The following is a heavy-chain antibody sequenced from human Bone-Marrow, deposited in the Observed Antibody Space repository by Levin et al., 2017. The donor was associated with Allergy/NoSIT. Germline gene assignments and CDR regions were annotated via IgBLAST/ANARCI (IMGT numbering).Heavy chain of an antibody. V-gene: IGHV3-11*01. D-gene: IGHD6-13*01. CDR3: ARWDSSSWYMIDY. Sequence: GESLKISCAASGFTFSDYYMSWIRQAPGKGLEWVSYISSSGSTIYYADSVKGRFTISRDNAKNSLYLQMNSLRAEDTAVYYCARWDSSSWYMIDYWGQGTLVTVSS. CDR2: ISSSGSTI. CDR1: GFTFSDYY. J-gene: IGHJ4*02.